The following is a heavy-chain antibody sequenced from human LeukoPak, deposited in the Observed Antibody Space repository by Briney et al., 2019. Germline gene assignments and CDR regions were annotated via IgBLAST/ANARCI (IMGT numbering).Heavy chain of an antibody. V-gene: IGHV1-2*02. J-gene: IGHJ5*02. Sequence: ASVKVSCKASGYTFTGYYIHWVRQAPGQGLEWMGWINPNSGGTNYAQKFQGRVTMTGDTSISTAYMELSRLRSDDTAVYYCARVVATWVVVNYWFDPWGQGTLVTVSS. CDR3: ARVVATWVVVNYWFDP. CDR1: GYTFTGYY. D-gene: IGHD2-2*01. CDR2: INPNSGGT.